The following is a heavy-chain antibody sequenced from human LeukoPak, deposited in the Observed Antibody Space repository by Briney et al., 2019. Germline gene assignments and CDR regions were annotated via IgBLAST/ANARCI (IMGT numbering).Heavy chain of an antibody. J-gene: IGHJ4*02. V-gene: IGHV4-34*01. Sequence: SETLSLTCAVYGGSFSGYYWSWIRQPPGKGLEWIGEINHSGSTNYNPSLNSRVTISVDNSKNQFSLKLSSVTAADTAVYYCARGRKGYYGSGSLSHSRFDYWGQGTLVTVSS. D-gene: IGHD3-10*01. CDR1: GGSFSGYY. CDR2: INHSGST. CDR3: ARGRKGYYGSGSLSHSRFDY.